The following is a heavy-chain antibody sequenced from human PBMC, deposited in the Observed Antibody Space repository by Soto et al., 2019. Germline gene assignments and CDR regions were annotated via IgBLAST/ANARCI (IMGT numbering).Heavy chain of an antibody. V-gene: IGHV1-24*01. CDR1: GYTLNEVA. CDR2: FDPDEAEA. CDR3: TTYHAGYNFNH. J-gene: IGHJ5*02. D-gene: IGHD5-12*01. Sequence: QVQLVQSGAEVKKPGASVKVSCKVSGYTLNEVAMHWVRQAPGKGLEWLGGFDPDEAEAIYAQHYQGRVTMTEDTSTDTVYMELSSLRSEYTALYFCTTYHAGYNFNHWGQGTLVTVSS.